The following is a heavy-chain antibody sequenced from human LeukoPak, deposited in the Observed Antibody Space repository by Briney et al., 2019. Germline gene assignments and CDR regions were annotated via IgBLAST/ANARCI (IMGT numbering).Heavy chain of an antibody. CDR2: IYSGGST. V-gene: IGHV3-66*01. J-gene: IGHJ4*02. CDR1: GFTVSSNY. Sequence: QPGGSLRLSCAASGFTVSSNYMSWVRQAPGKGLEWVSVIYSGGSTYYADSVKGRFTISRDNSKNTLYLQMNSLRAEDTAVYYCASSITGTLSFDYWGQGTLATVSS. CDR3: ASSITGTLSFDY. D-gene: IGHD1-7*01.